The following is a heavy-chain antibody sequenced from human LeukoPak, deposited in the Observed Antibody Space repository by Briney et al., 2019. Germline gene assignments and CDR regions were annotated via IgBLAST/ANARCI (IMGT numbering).Heavy chain of an antibody. D-gene: IGHD6-13*01. CDR1: GFTFSSHG. J-gene: IGHJ3*02. CDR3: AKEVQSGSWYGFDI. V-gene: IGHV3-23*01. Sequence: PGGSLRLSCAASGFTFSSHGMNWVRQAPGKGLEWVSGISPSGGITYYTDSVKGRFTISRDNSKNTLYLQTNSLRAEDTAVYYCAKEVQSGSWYGFDIWGQGTMVTVSS. CDR2: ISPSGGIT.